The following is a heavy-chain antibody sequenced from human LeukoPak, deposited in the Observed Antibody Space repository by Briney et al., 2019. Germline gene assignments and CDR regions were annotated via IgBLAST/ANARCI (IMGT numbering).Heavy chain of an antibody. CDR2: IYYTGSA. Sequence: PSETLSLTCTVSGGSFSGLYWNWIRQPPGKGLEWIAFIYYTGSAHYNPSLKSRVTISVDTSENQFSLKLSAVTAADTAVYYCARHHIQHPHYFDYWGQGTLVTVSS. CDR3: ARHHIQHPHYFDY. CDR1: GGSFSGLY. V-gene: IGHV4-59*08. J-gene: IGHJ4*02.